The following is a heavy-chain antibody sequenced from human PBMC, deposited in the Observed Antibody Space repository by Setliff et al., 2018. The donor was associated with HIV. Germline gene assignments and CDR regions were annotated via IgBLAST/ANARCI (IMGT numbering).Heavy chain of an antibody. J-gene: IGHJ4*02. Sequence: PGESLKISCAASGFTFISYAMSWVRQAPGKGLEWVGRIKSKTDGGTTDYAAPVKGRVTISRDDSKNTLYLQMNSLKTEDTAVYYCTTALTYGGTKNWGQGTLGTVSS. V-gene: IGHV3-15*01. D-gene: IGHD2-15*01. CDR1: GFTFISYA. CDR2: IKSKTDGGTT. CDR3: TTALTYGGTKN.